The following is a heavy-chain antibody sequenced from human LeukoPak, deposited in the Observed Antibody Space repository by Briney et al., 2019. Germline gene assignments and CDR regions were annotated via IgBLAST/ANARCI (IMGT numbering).Heavy chain of an antibody. J-gene: IGHJ4*02. CDR2: IKQDGSEK. D-gene: IGHD3-3*01. Sequence: GGSLRLSCAASGFTFSSYWMSWVRQAPGKGLEWVANIKQDGSEKYYADSVKGRFTISRDNAKNSLYPQMNSLRAEDTAVYYWARESPYYDFWSGYSSWYFDYWGQGTLVTVSS. V-gene: IGHV3-7*01. CDR3: ARESPYYDFWSGYSSWYFDY. CDR1: GFTFSSYW.